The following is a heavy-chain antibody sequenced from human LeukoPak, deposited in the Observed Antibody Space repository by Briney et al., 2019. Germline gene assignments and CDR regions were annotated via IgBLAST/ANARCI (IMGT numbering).Heavy chain of an antibody. V-gene: IGHV3-30*18. CDR3: AKGVGATISD. CDR1: GFTFSSYG. Sequence: GGSLRLSCAASGFTFSSYGMHWVRQAPGKGLEGVAVISYDGSNKYYADSVKGRFTISRENSKNTLYLQMNSLRAEDTAVYYCAKGVGATISDWGQGTLVTDSS. CDR2: ISYDGSNK. D-gene: IGHD1-26*01. J-gene: IGHJ4*02.